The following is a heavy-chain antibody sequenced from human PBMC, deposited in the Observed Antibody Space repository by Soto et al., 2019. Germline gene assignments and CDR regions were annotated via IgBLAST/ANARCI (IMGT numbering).Heavy chain of an antibody. J-gene: IGHJ4*02. CDR3: AHFIAVTGIFDY. Sequence: QITLKESGPTLVKPTQTLTLTCTFSGFSLSTSGVGVGWIRQPPGKALEWLALLYWDDDKRYSPSLRSRLTIXKXXPKNQVVLTMTNMDPVDTATYYCAHFIAVTGIFDYWGQGTLVTVSS. CDR2: LYWDDDK. D-gene: IGHD6-19*01. V-gene: IGHV2-5*02. CDR1: GFSLSTSGVG.